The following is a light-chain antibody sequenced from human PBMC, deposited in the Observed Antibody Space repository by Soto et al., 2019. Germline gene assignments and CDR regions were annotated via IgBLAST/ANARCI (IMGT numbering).Light chain of an antibody. CDR1: QNIDSW. CDR2: DAF. CDR3: QQYESQPLYT. Sequence: DIQMTQSPSTLSASVGDRVTITCRASQNIDSWLSWFQQRPGKAPKLLIYDAFTLEDGVPARFSGSGSGTEFTLTISSLQSEDSAAYYCQQYESQPLYTFGQGTQLEIK. J-gene: IGKJ2*01. V-gene: IGKV1-5*01.